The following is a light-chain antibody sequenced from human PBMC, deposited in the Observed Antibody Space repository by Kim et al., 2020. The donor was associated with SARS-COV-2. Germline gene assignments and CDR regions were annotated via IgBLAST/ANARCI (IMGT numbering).Light chain of an antibody. CDR3: QASYNAPMYT. CDR1: QNIGNY. J-gene: IGKJ2*01. Sequence: IQMAQSPSSLSASVGDRVTITCRASQNIGNYLNWYQQKPGTAPKVLIFGASSLQSGVPSRFSGSGSGTDFTLTITSLQPEDFATYYCQASYNAPMYTFGQGTKLEI. CDR2: GAS. V-gene: IGKV1-39*01.